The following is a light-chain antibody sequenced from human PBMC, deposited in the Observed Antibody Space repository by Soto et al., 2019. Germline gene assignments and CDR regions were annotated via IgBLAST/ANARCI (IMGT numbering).Light chain of an antibody. J-gene: IGKJ3*01. CDR2: GAS. CDR1: QSVSSSY. Sequence: EIVLTQSPGTLSLSPGERATLSCRASQSVSSSYLAWYQQKPGKAPRLLIYGASGRATGIPDRFSGSGSGTDFNLNISRLEPEDFAVYYCQQYGSSIFTFGPGTKVDIK. CDR3: QQYGSSIFT. V-gene: IGKV3-20*01.